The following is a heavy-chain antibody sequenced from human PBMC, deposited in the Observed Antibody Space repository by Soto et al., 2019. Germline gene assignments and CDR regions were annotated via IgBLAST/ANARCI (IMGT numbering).Heavy chain of an antibody. CDR1: GFTFSDSA. D-gene: IGHD3-16*02. CDR2: IVAGGGNT. CDR3: AAGPXYYVWGSFRYSDSSAGF. V-gene: IGHV1-58*01. J-gene: IGHJ4*02. Sequence: GASVKVSCKASGFTFSDSAVQWVREARGQRLEWIGWIVAGGGNTNYAEKFQERVSITRDPSTNTAFMELSSLRFEDTAVYYCAAGPXYYVWGSFRYSDSSAGFWGQGTQVTVSS.